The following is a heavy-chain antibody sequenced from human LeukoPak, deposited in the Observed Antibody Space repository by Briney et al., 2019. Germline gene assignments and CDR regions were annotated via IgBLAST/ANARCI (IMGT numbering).Heavy chain of an antibody. D-gene: IGHD3-10*01. J-gene: IGHJ4*02. CDR1: GFTFSSYS. CDR3: ARDPMVRRVVTYFDY. V-gene: IGHV3-30*03. Sequence: PGGSLRLSCAASGFTFSSYSMNWVRQAPGKGLEWVAVTSYDGSNKYYADSVKGRFTISRDNSKNTLYLQMNSLRAEDTAVYYCARDPMVRRVVTYFDYWGQGTLVTVSS. CDR2: TSYDGSNK.